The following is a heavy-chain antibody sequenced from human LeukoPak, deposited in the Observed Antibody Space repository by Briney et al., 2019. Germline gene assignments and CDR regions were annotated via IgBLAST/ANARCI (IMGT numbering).Heavy chain of an antibody. CDR2: IRYDGSNK. Sequence: PGGSLRLSCAASGFTFSSYAMHWVRQAPGKGLEWVAFIRYDGSNKYYADSVKGRFTISRDNSKNTLYLQMNSLRAEDTAVYYCARDMVATWYYYMDVWGKGTTVTVSS. D-gene: IGHD5-12*01. CDR3: ARDMVATWYYYMDV. V-gene: IGHV3-30*02. J-gene: IGHJ6*03. CDR1: GFTFSSYA.